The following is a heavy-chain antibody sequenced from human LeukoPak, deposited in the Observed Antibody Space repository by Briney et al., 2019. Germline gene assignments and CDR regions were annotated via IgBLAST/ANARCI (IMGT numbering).Heavy chain of an antibody. Sequence: SETLSLTCTVSGGSISSYYWSWIRQPPGKGLEWIGYIYYSGSTNYNPSLKSRVTISVDTSKNQFSLKLSSVTAADTAVYYCARVEALYDYYMDVWGKGTTVTVSS. CDR3: ARVEALYDYYMDV. CDR2: IYYSGST. D-gene: IGHD3-3*02. J-gene: IGHJ6*03. V-gene: IGHV4-59*01. CDR1: GGSISSYY.